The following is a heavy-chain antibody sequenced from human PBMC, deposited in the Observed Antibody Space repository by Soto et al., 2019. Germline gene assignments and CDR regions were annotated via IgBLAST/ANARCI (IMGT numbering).Heavy chain of an antibody. J-gene: IGHJ4*02. Sequence: QVQLVQSGIEVKKPGASVKVSCKAMGYTFTNYGLSWVRQAPGEGLEWLGRISAYNGHTKYAHKVQDRVTLTTDTSARTAYLELRSLRSDDTAVYYCVRGAGGYFDHWGQGTLVLVSS. CDR1: GYTFTNYG. CDR2: ISAYNGHT. D-gene: IGHD3-16*01. CDR3: VRGAGGYFDH. V-gene: IGHV1-18*01.